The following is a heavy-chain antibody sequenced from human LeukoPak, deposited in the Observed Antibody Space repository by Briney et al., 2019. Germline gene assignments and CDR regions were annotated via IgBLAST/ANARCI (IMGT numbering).Heavy chain of an antibody. CDR1: GYTFTSYY. CDR2: INPSGGST. V-gene: IGHV1-46*01. J-gene: IGHJ4*02. D-gene: IGHD3-10*01. Sequence: ASVKVSCKASGYTFTSYYMHWVRQAPGQGLEWMGIINPSGGSTSYAQKFQGRVTMTRDMSTSTVYMELSSLRSEDTAVYYCARTIWLGELWGYFDYWGQGTLVTVSS. CDR3: ARTIWLGELWGYFDY.